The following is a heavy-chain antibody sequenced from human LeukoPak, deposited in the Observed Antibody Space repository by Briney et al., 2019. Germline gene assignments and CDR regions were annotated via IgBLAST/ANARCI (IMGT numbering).Heavy chain of an antibody. CDR3: AREIYDYVWGSYRSLYFDY. V-gene: IGHV4-34*01. J-gene: IGHJ4*02. CDR1: GGSFSGYY. D-gene: IGHD3-16*02. Sequence: SETLSLTCAVYGGSFSGYYWSWIRQPPGKGLEWIGEINHSGSTNYNPSLKSRVTMSVDTSKNQFSLKLSSVTAADTAVYYCAREIYDYVWGSYRSLYFDYWGQGTLVTVSS. CDR2: INHSGST.